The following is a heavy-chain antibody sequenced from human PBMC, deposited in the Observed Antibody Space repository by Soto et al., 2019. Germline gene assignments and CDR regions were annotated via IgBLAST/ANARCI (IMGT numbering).Heavy chain of an antibody. J-gene: IGHJ4*02. CDR1: GGSMSSYY. CDR2: IYYTGTT. D-gene: IGHD2-21*02. CDR3: ARLGGYYQAFDQ. Sequence: ASETLSLTCIVSGGSMSSYYWGWFRQPPGKGLEWIGYIYYTGTTTYHLSLKSRVTISIDTSRNQFSLKLNSVTAADTAVYYCARLGGYYQAFDQWGQGSLVTVSS. V-gene: IGHV4-59*08.